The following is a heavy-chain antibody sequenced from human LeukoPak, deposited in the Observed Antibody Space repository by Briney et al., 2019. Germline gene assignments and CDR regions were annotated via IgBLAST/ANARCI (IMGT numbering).Heavy chain of an antibody. CDR3: ARVQGKRFTYYHSSDYYNYFDY. Sequence: SETLSLTCAVYGGSFSGYYWSWIRQPPGKGLEWIGEINHSGSTNNNPSLKSRVTISVDTSKNQFSLKLSSVTAADTAVYYCARVQGKRFTYYHSSDYYNYFDYWGQGTLVTVSS. D-gene: IGHD3-22*01. V-gene: IGHV4-34*01. J-gene: IGHJ4*02. CDR2: INHSGST. CDR1: GGSFSGYY.